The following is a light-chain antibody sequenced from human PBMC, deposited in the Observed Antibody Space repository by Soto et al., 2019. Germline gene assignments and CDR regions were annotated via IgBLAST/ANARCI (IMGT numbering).Light chain of an antibody. Sequence: QSVLTQPPSASGTPGQRVTISWSGSSSNSGTNYVYWYQQLPGTAPKLLIYRNNQRPSGVPDRFSGSKSGTSASLAISGLRSEDEADYYCAAWDDRLRGLYVFGIGTKLTVL. CDR1: SSNSGTNY. J-gene: IGLJ1*01. CDR2: RNN. CDR3: AAWDDRLRGLYV. V-gene: IGLV1-47*01.